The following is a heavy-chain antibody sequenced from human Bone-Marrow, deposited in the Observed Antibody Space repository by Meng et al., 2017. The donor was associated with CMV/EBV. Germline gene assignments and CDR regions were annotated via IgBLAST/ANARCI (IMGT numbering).Heavy chain of an antibody. J-gene: IGHJ6*02. CDR2: INPDSGGT. D-gene: IGHD3-10*01. Sequence: AAVKVSCKATGYTFSAYHMHWVRQAPGQGLEWMGWINPDSGGTDYAQNFQGRVTKTRDTSISTAYMYLSRLRSDDTAVYYRARGSMVRGFPLPHYYYGMGGWGQRTTVNVPS. V-gene: IGHV1-2*02. CDR3: ARGSMVRGFPLPHYYYGMGG. CDR1: GYTFSAYH.